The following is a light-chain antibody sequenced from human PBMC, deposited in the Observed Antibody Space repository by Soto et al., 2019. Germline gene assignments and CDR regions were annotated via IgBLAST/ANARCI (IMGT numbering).Light chain of an antibody. V-gene: IGLV1-47*01. CDR2: RNN. J-gene: IGLJ1*01. Sequence: QSVLTQPPSASGTPGQRVTISCSGSSSNIGSNYVYWYHQLPGTAPKLVIYRNNQRPSGVPDRISGSKSGTSASLAISGLRSEDEADYYCSSYAGSNNFVFGIGTKLTVL. CDR3: SSYAGSNNFV. CDR1: SSNIGSNY.